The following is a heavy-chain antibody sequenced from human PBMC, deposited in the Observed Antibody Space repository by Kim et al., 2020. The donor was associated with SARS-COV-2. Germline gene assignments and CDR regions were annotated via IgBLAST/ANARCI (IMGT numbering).Heavy chain of an antibody. CDR3: ARDFRFGEFDFDY. D-gene: IGHD3-10*01. V-gene: IGHV3-33*01. J-gene: IGHJ4*02. Sequence: AVYGKGQFTSSRDNSKNTLSLQMIRLRAEDTAVYYCARDFRFGEFDFDYWGQGTLVTVSS.